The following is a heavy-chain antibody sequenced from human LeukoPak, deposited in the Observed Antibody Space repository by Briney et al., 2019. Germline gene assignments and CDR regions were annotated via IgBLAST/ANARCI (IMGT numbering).Heavy chain of an antibody. CDR3: AKGATAVVVVAATFDY. CDR2: ISGSGGST. J-gene: IGHJ4*02. Sequence: GGSLRLSCAASGFTFSSYAMSWVRQAPGKGLEWVSGISGSGGSTYYADSVKGRFTISRDNSKNTLYLQMNSLRAEDTAVYYCAKGATAVVVVAATFDYWGQGTLVTVSS. D-gene: IGHD2-15*01. V-gene: IGHV3-23*01. CDR1: GFTFSSYA.